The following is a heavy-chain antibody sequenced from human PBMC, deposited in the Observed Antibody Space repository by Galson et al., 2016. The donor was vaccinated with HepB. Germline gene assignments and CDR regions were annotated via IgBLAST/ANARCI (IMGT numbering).Heavy chain of an antibody. CDR2: INHSGTT. Sequence: TLSLTCSVSAGSISSGGYYWSWIRQHPGKGLEWIGYINHSGTTYYNPSLSSRAAISVDTSKNQFSLEVSSVTAADTAVYYCARGLEGYSGYNYHWFDPWGQGTLVIVSS. CDR3: ARGLEGYSGYNYHWFDP. J-gene: IGHJ5*02. V-gene: IGHV4-31*03. CDR1: AGSISSGGYY. D-gene: IGHD5-12*01.